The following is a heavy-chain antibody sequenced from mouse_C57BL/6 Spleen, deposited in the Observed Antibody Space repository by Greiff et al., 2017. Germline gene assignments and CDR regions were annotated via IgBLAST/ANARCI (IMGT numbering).Heavy chain of an antibody. CDR2: IYPSDSET. CDR3: AREGYDYLFAY. D-gene: IGHD2-4*01. Sequence: QVTLPPPFSELVRPGSSVKLSCKASGYTFTSYWMDWVKQRPGQGLEWIGNIYPSDSETHYNQKFKDKATLTVDKSSSTAYMQLSSLTSEDSAVYYCAREGYDYLFAYWGQGTLVTVSA. J-gene: IGHJ3*01. V-gene: IGHV1-61*01. CDR1: GYTFTSYW.